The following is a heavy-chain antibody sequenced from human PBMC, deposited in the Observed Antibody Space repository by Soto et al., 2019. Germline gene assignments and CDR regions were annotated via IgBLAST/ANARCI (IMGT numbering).Heavy chain of an antibody. V-gene: IGHV4-31*03. CDR1: GGSISSGGYY. CDR3: ARVWGYAFDF. CDR2: IYYSGST. J-gene: IGHJ3*01. Sequence: PSETLSLTCTVSGGSISSGGYYWSWIRQHPGKGLEWIGYIYYSGSTYYNPSLKSRVTISVDTSKNHFSLKLRSVTAADTAVYYCARVWGYAFDFWGQGTMVTVSS. D-gene: IGHD7-27*01.